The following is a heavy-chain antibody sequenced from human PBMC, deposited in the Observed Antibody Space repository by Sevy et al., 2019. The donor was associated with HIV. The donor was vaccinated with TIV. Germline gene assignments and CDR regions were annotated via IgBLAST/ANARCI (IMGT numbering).Heavy chain of an antibody. CDR3: VRVAMKYCTGGVCYHYGMDV. J-gene: IGHJ6*02. CDR1: GYTFTGYY. Sequence: ASVKVSCKASGYTFTGYYMHWVRQAPGQGLEWMGRINPNSGGTNYAQKFQGRVTMTRDTSISTAYMELSRLRSDDTAVYYCVRVAMKYCTGGVCYHYGMDVWGQGTTVTVSS. CDR2: INPNSGGT. D-gene: IGHD2-8*02. V-gene: IGHV1-2*06.